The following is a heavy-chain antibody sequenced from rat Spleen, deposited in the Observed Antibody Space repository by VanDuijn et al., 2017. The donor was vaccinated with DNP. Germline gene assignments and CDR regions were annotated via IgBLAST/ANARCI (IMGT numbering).Heavy chain of an antibody. V-gene: IGHV5-20*01. J-gene: IGHJ2*01. CDR2: ISYDGGST. D-gene: IGHD1-7*01. CDR1: GFTYSNYV. Sequence: EVQLVESGGGLVQPGRSLKLSCAASGFTYSNYVMAWVRQAPTKGLEWVATISYDGGSTYYRDSVKGRFTISRDNAKSSLYLQMDSLRSEDTATYYCTTVAAGYYFDYWGQGVMVTVSS. CDR3: TTVAAGYYFDY.